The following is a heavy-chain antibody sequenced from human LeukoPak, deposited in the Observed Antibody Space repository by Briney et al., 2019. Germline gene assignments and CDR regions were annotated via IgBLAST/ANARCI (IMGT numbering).Heavy chain of an antibody. CDR3: AREFGGTYLFDF. J-gene: IGHJ4*02. CDR2: INSDGSST. CDR1: GFTFSSYC. D-gene: IGHD3-10*01. Sequence: PGGSLRLSCAASGFTFSSYCMHWVRQAPGKGLVWVSRINSDGSSTSSADSMKGRFTISRDNAKNTLFLQMNSLRAEDTAVYYCAREFGGTYLFDFWGQGAQVTVSS. V-gene: IGHV3-74*01.